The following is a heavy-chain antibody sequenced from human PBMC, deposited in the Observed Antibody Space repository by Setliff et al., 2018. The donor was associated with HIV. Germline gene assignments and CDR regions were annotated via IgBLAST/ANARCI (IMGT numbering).Heavy chain of an antibody. CDR1: DDPISSYY. J-gene: IGHJ6*03. CDR3: ALTGHRLLRGYMDV. Sequence: SETLSLTCYVTDDPISSYYWSWVRQPAGKGLEWIGRLYVSGDTNYNPSLKSRVTMSLDTSKKHFSLNLKSVTAADTAVYYCALTGHRLLRGYMDVWGKGTTVTV. CDR2: LYVSGDT. V-gene: IGHV4-4*07. D-gene: IGHD2-15*01.